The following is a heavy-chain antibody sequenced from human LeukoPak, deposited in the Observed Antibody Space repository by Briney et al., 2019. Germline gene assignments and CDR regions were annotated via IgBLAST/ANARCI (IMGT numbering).Heavy chain of an antibody. J-gene: IGHJ4*02. Sequence: PGGSLRLSCAASGFTFDDYGMSWVRQAPGKGLEWVSGINWNGGITGYADSVKGRFTISRDNAKNSLSLQMNSLRAEDTALYYCERESSLGDSSGWYGADFDYWGEETVVSVSS. D-gene: IGHD6-19*01. CDR2: INWNGGIT. CDR1: GFTFDDYG. V-gene: IGHV3-20*04. CDR3: ERESSLGDSSGWYGADFDY.